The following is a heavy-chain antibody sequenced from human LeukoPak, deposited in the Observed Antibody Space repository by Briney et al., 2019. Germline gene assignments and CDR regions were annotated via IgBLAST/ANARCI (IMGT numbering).Heavy chain of an antibody. CDR1: GFTFSRYW. Sequence: GGSLRLSCAASGFTFSRYWMSWVRQAPGKGLEWVANIKQDGSQKSYVDSVKGRFTISRDNANNLLYLQMNSLRAEDTAVYYCGKPYLAAATGFVWGQGTLVTVSS. CDR3: GKPYLAAATGFV. CDR2: IKQDGSQK. J-gene: IGHJ4*02. D-gene: IGHD6-13*01. V-gene: IGHV3-7*03.